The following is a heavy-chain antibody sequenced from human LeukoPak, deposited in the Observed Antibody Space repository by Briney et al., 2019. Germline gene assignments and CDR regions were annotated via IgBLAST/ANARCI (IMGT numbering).Heavy chain of an antibody. V-gene: IGHV3-7*01. J-gene: IGHJ4*02. Sequence: GGSLRLSCAASGFTFSNYWLTWVRQAPGKGLDWAADINQDGSEENYVDSGKGRLTISRDNAKNSLYLQMNSLRVEDTALYYCATRSSHTSSWYVYLFWDYWGQGALVTVSS. D-gene: IGHD6-13*01. CDR1: GFTFSNYW. CDR3: ATRSSHTSSWYVYLFWDY. CDR2: INQDGSEE.